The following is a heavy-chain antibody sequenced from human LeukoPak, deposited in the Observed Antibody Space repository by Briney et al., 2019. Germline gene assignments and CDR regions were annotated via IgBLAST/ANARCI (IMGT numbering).Heavy chain of an antibody. CDR1: GFTFSSHA. J-gene: IGHJ4*02. D-gene: IGHD3-10*02. V-gene: IGHV3-30*04. CDR3: ARAVFDENLDY. Sequence: GRSLRLSCAASGFTFSSHAMHWVRQAPGKGLEWVAVISYHGIDRYYADSVKGRSTISRDNSNSTLYLQMNSLGTEDTAVYFCARAVFDENLDYWGQGVLVTVSS. CDR2: ISYHGIDR.